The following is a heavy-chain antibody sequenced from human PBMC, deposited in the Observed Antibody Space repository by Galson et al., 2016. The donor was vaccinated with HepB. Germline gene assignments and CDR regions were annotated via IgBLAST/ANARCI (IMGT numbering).Heavy chain of an antibody. CDR2: ISYDGSNK. CDR3: AKYPGVTVTTHPGDY. CDR1: GFTFSSYG. J-gene: IGHJ4*02. V-gene: IGHV3-30*18. D-gene: IGHD4-17*01. Sequence: SLRLSCAAFGFTFSSYGMHWVRQAPGKGLEWVAIISYDGSNKYYADSVKGRFTISRDNSKNTLYLQMNSLRAEDTAVYYCAKYPGVTVTTHPGDYWGQGTLVTVSS.